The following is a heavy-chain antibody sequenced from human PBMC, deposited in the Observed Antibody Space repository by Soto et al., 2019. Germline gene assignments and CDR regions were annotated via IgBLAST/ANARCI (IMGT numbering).Heavy chain of an antibody. J-gene: IGHJ4*02. CDR1: GFTFSSYA. CDR2: IGGGGTNT. D-gene: IGHD6-13*01. Sequence: EVQLLESGGGLVQPGGSLRLSCAASGFTFSSYAMTWVRQAPGGGLEWLSAIGGGGTNTYYVDSVRGRLTIPRDNSKNTLYLQMNSLRDEDTAVYYCAACIAVAGTWNYWGQGTLVTVSS. CDR3: AACIAVAGTWNY. V-gene: IGHV3-23*01.